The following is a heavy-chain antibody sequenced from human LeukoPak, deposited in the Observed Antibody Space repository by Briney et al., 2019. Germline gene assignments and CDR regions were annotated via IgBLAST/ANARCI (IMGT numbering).Heavy chain of an antibody. CDR1: GGSISSSSYY. Sequence: PSETLSLTCTVSGGSISSSSYYWGWIRQPPGKGLEWIGSIYYSGSTYYNPSLKSRVTISVDTSKNQFSLKLSSVTAADTAVYYCARQVVVPAAMMGYYYYYGMDVWGQGTTDTVSS. V-gene: IGHV4-39*01. D-gene: IGHD2-2*01. J-gene: IGHJ6*02. CDR2: IYYSGST. CDR3: ARQVVVPAAMMGYYYYYGMDV.